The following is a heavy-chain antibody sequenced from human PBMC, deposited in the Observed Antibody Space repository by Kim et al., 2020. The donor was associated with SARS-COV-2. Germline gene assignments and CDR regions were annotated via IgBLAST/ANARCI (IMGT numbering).Heavy chain of an antibody. CDR2: ISGSGGST. J-gene: IGHJ4*02. Sequence: GGSLRLSCAASGFTFSSYAMSWVRQAPGKGLEWVSAISGSGGSTYYADSVKGRFTISRDNSKNTLYLQMNSLRAEDTAVYYCAKTRFIWSGYYYFDYWGQGTLVTVSS. D-gene: IGHD3-3*01. V-gene: IGHV3-23*01. CDR1: GFTFSSYA. CDR3: AKTRFIWSGYYYFDY.